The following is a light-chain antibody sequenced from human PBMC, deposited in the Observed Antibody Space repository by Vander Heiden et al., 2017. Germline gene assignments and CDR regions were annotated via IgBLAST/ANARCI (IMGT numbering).Light chain of an antibody. CDR3: QQLNSYPPST. CDR1: QGISSY. Sequence: FQFTPSQCFLSAAVGDRVTITGRASQGISSYLAWYQQKPGKAPKLLIYAASTLQSGVPSRFSGSGSGTEFTLTISSLQPEDFATYYCQQLNSYPPSTFGQGTKVEIK. CDR2: AAS. J-gene: IGKJ1*01. V-gene: IGKV1-9*01.